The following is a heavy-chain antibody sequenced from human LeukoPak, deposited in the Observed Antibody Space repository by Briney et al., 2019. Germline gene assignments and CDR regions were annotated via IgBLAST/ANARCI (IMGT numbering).Heavy chain of an antibody. CDR3: MRDPTNTSGRYAYFDY. CDR2: ISCYNGDT. Sequence: ASVKVSCKASGYTFTHHGISWVRQAPGQGLEWMGWISCYNGDTNYAQKFQGRVTMPTDTSTSTAYLELTGLRSDDTAVYYCMRDPTNTSGRYAYFDYWGQGTLVTVSS. CDR1: GYTFTHHG. J-gene: IGHJ4*02. D-gene: IGHD6-19*01. V-gene: IGHV1-18*01.